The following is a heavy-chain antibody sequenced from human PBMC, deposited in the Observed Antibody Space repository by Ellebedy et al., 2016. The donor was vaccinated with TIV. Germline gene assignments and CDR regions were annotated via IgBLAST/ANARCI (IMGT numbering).Heavy chain of an antibody. CDR1: GYTFTSYD. V-gene: IGHV1-8*01. CDR2: LNPNSNNR. CDR3: ARWDSGFLSGVYYNYGMDV. D-gene: IGHD5-12*01. J-gene: IGHJ6*02. Sequence: ASVKVSCXTSGYTFTSYDINWVRQATGQGLEWMGWLNPNSNNRGYPQTFQGRVTMTRDSSISTVYMELSSLRSEDTAVYYCARWDSGFLSGVYYNYGMDVWGQGTTVTVSS.